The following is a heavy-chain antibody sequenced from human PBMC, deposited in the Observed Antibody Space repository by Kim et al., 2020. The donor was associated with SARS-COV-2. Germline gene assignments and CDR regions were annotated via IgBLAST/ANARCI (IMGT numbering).Heavy chain of an antibody. CDR3: ARAVRDYYYYYYAMDV. CDR1: GYTFPDYY. V-gene: IGHV1-2*04. Sequence: ASVKVSCKASGYTFPDYYIHWVRQAPGQGLEWMGWINPNSGDTNYAQKFQGWVTMTRDTSITTAYMDLRLRSDDTAVYYCARAVRDYYYYYYAMDVWGQGTTVTVSS. J-gene: IGHJ6*02. D-gene: IGHD2-21*02. CDR2: INPNSGDT.